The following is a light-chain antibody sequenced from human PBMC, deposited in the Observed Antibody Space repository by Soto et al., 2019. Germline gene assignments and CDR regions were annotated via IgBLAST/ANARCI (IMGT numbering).Light chain of an antibody. CDR3: GSWDSSMSAYV. CDR2: DDN. CDR1: SANIGGNS. J-gene: IGLJ1*01. V-gene: IGLV1-51*01. Sequence: QSPLTQPPAVSAAPGQKVTISCSGSSANIGGNSVSWYKQVPGTATTRPTYDDNKRPSGIPDRFSASKSGTSATLGIPGFQTGDEADYYCGSWDSSMSAYVVGSGTKVTV.